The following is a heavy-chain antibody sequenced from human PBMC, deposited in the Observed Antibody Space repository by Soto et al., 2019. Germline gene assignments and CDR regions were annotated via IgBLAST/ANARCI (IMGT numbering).Heavy chain of an antibody. CDR2: ISAYNGNT. CDR1: GYTFTNYG. V-gene: IGHV1-18*01. Sequence: ASVKVSCKASGYTFTNYGIRWVRQAPGQGLEWMGWISAYNGNTNYAQKLQGRVTMTTDTSTSTAYMELRSLRSDDTAVYYCARAPKYYYDSSGYFSWGQGTLVTVSS. CDR3: ARAPKYYYDSSGYFS. D-gene: IGHD3-22*01. J-gene: IGHJ5*02.